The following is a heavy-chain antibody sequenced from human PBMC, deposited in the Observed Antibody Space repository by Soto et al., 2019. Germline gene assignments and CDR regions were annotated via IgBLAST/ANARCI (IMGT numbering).Heavy chain of an antibody. CDR2: IYFGGST. CDR3: ARPGEQLDYDTYFDY. D-gene: IGHD4-17*01. J-gene: IGHJ4*02. CDR1: GDSISSSGHY. V-gene: IGHV4-39*01. Sequence: HLQLQESGPGLVKPSETLSRTCTVSGDSISSSGHYWGWIRQPPGKGLAWSGSIYFGGSTYYNPSLKSRGPISTDTSKNQLSLKGSSVTAVDTAIDYWARPGEQLDYDTYFDYWGQGTLVTVSS.